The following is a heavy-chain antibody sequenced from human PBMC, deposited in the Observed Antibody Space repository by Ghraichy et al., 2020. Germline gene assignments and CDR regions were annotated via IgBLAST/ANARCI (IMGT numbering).Heavy chain of an antibody. CDR1: GGSISSSSFS. D-gene: IGHD3-22*01. V-gene: IGHV4-30-2*01. Sequence: SQTLSLTCAVSGGSISSSSFSWSWIRQPPGKGLEWIGYIYHSGTTYYNPSLKSRVTISLDDSKNQFSLKLSSVTDADTAVYYCARAPYDDDGFYDDGFDVWGQGIMFTVSP. J-gene: IGHJ3*01. CDR2: IYHSGTT. CDR3: ARAPYDDDGFYDDGFDV.